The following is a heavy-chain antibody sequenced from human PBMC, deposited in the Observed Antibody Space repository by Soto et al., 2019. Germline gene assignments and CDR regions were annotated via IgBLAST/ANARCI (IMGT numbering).Heavy chain of an antibody. CDR1: GFTFDDYA. CDR3: VKDPGPLNTYYFDY. V-gene: IGHV3-9*01. Sequence: GGSLRLSCAASGFTFDDYAMHWVRQAPGKGLEWVSGISWNSGSIGCADSVKGRFTISRDNAKNSLHLQMNSLRAEDTALYYCVKDPGPLNTYYFDYWGQGTLVPVSS. J-gene: IGHJ4*02. CDR2: ISWNSGSI.